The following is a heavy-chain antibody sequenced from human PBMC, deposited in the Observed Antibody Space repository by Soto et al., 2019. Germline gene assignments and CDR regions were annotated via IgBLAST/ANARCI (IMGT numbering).Heavy chain of an antibody. V-gene: IGHV3-48*04. CDR1: GFTFTSFG. Sequence: EVQLVESGGGLVQPGGSLRLSCAASGFTFTSFGMTWVHQAPGRGLEWVSHINSGGSVILYADSVKGRVTISRDNSKNSLYLEMNSLRADDTAVYFCARDEDGTYEFDYWGQGTLVTVSS. J-gene: IGHJ4*02. CDR2: INSGGSVI. D-gene: IGHD3-22*01. CDR3: ARDEDGTYEFDY.